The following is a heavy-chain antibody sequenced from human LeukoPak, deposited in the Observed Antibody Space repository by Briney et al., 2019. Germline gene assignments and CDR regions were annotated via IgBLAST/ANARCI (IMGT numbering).Heavy chain of an antibody. CDR3: AKTDSSSWYVSNWFDH. Sequence: GGSLRLSCAASGFTFSSYAMSWVRQAPGKGLEWVSAISGSGGSTYYADSVKGRFTISRDNSKNTLYLQMNSLRAEDTAVYYCAKTDSSSWYVSNWFDHWGRGTLVTVSS. CDR2: ISGSGGST. V-gene: IGHV3-23*01. D-gene: IGHD6-13*01. J-gene: IGHJ5*02. CDR1: GFTFSSYA.